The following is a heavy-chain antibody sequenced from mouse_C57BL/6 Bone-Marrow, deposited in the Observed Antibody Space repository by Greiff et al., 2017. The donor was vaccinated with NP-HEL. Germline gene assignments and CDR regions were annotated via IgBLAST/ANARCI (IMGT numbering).Heavy chain of an antibody. Sequence: EVMLVESGGGLVQPGGSLKLSCAASGFTFSDYYMYWVRQTPEKRLEWVAYISNGGGSTYYPDTVKGRFTISRDNAKKPLYRQMSQVKSEDTAMYYGERQEWGAMDYWGQGTSVTVSS. CDR3: ERQEWGAMDY. J-gene: IGHJ4*01. D-gene: IGHD1-3*01. CDR1: GFTFSDYY. V-gene: IGHV5-12*01. CDR2: ISNGGGST.